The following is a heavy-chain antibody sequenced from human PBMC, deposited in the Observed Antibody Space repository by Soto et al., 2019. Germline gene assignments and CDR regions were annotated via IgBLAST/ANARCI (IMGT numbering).Heavy chain of an antibody. CDR2: ISAYNGNT. CDR3: ARAYCGGDCYSNDYYFDY. D-gene: IGHD2-21*02. CDR1: GYTFTSYG. V-gene: IGHV1-18*01. Sequence: ASVKVSCKASGYTFTSYGISWVRQAPGQGLEWMGWISAYNGNTNYAQKLQGRVTMTTDTSTSTAYMELRSLRSDDTAVYYCARAYCGGDCYSNDYYFDYWGQGTLVTVYS. J-gene: IGHJ4*02.